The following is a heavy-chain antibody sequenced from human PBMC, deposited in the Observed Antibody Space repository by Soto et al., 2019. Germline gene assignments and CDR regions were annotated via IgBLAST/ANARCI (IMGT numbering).Heavy chain of an antibody. V-gene: IGHV1-18*01. J-gene: IGHJ4*02. D-gene: IGHD1-26*01. CDR1: GYTFTSYD. Sequence: QVQLVQSGAEVKEPGASVKVSCKASGYTFTSYDINWVRQAPGQGLEWMGWIGADNGNTNHAQKFQDRVTMTTDTSTSTAYMDLRSLRSDDTAVYYCASAQRGSYYFYWGQGTLVTVSS. CDR3: ASAQRGSYYFY. CDR2: IGADNGNT.